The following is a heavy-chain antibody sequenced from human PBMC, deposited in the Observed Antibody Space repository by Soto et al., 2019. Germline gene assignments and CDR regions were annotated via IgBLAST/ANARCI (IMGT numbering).Heavy chain of an antibody. Sequence: EVQLVESGGGLVQPGGSLRLSCAASGFTFSSYWMSWVRQAPGKGLEWVANIKQDGSEKYYVDSVKGRFTISRDNAKNSLYLQMNSLRAEDTAVYYCARARIDYYGSGSYYVYGMDVWGQGTKVTVSS. D-gene: IGHD3-10*01. V-gene: IGHV3-7*05. CDR2: IKQDGSEK. J-gene: IGHJ6*02. CDR1: GFTFSSYW. CDR3: ARARIDYYGSGSYYVYGMDV.